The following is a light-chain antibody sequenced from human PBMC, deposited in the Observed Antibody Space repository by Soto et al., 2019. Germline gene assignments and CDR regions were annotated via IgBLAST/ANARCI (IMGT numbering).Light chain of an antibody. CDR3: QHYGNSPYT. Sequence: EIVLTQSPGTLSLSPGERVILSCRASQSLSRTYLAWYQQKPGQAPRLLIYGVSSRATGIPERFSGNGSGTDFTLTISRLEPEDFAVYYCQHYGNSPYTFGQGTKLEI. J-gene: IGKJ2*01. CDR2: GVS. CDR1: QSLSRTY. V-gene: IGKV3-20*01.